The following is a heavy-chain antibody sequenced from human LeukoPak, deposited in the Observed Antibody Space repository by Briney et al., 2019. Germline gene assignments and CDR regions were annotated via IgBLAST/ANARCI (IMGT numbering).Heavy chain of an antibody. V-gene: IGHV4-34*01. D-gene: IGHD5-24*01. CDR3: AREVATTKDDAFDI. J-gene: IGHJ3*02. CDR1: GGSFSGYY. Sequence: PSETLSLTCAVYGGSFSGYYWSWIRQPPGKGLEWIGEINHSGSTNYNPSLKSRVTISVDTSKNQFSLKLSSVTAADTAVYYCAREVATTKDDAFDIWGQGTMVTVSS. CDR2: INHSGST.